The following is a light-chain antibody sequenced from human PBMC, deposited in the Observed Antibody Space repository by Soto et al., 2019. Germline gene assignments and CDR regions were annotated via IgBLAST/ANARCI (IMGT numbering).Light chain of an antibody. V-gene: IGKV1-17*01. CDR2: AAF. CDR1: QGIRDD. Sequence: DIQMTQSPSSLSAYVGDRVTITCRTSQGIRDDLGWYQQKPGKAPERLIYAAFNLQSGVSSRFSGSGSGTEFALKINSLQPEDFETYYCLQYNVYPRTFGQGTKVEIK. J-gene: IGKJ1*01. CDR3: LQYNVYPRT.